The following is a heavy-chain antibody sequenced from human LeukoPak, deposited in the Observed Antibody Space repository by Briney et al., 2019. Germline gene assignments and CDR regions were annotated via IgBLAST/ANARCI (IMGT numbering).Heavy chain of an antibody. V-gene: IGHV4-30-4*01. CDR2: IYYSGST. CDR1: GGSISSGDYY. D-gene: IGHD5-18*01. J-gene: IGHJ4*02. Sequence: SETLSLTCAVSGGSISSGDYYWSWIRQPPGKGLEWIGYIYYSGSTYYNPSLKSRVTISLDTSKNQFSLKLSSVTAADTAVYYCARVAWIQLWLGFDYWGQGTLVTVSS. CDR3: ARVAWIQLWLGFDY.